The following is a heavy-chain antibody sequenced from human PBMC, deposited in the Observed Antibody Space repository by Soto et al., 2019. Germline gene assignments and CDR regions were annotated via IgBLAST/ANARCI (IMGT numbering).Heavy chain of an antibody. V-gene: IGHV3-30*03. CDR3: AGLTGYQLLYQLLDY. CDR2: ISYDGSNK. J-gene: IGHJ4*02. Sequence: GGSLRLSCAASGFTFSSYGMHWVRQAPGKGLEWVAVISYDGSNKYYADSVKGRFTISRDNSKNTLYLQMNSLRAEDTAVYYCAGLTGYQLLYQLLDYWGQGTLVTVSS. D-gene: IGHD2-2*02. CDR1: GFTFSSYG.